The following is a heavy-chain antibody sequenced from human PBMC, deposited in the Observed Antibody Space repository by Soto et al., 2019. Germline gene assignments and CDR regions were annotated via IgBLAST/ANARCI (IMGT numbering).Heavy chain of an antibody. D-gene: IGHD1-20*01. Sequence: ASVKVSCKASGYTFTSYDINWVRQATGQGPEWMGWMSPNTGTIVYAQKFQGRVTMTRNTSTSTAYMTLSSLRSEDTAVYYCARDRPGIKTYEAFDIWGQGTTVTVSS. CDR1: GYTFTSYD. J-gene: IGHJ3*02. V-gene: IGHV1-8*01. CDR2: MSPNTGTI. CDR3: ARDRPGIKTYEAFDI.